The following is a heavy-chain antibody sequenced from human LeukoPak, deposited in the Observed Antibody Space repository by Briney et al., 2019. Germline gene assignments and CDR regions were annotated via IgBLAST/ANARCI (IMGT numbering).Heavy chain of an antibody. CDR3: ARETYSSGWTFFDY. V-gene: IGHV3-21*01. CDR2: ISSSSSYI. Sequence: GSLRLSCAASGFTFSSYSMNWVRQAPGKGLEWVSSISSSSSYIYYADPVKGRFTISRDNAKNSLYLQMNSLRAEDTAVYYCARETYSSGWTFFDYWGQGTLVTVSS. CDR1: GFTFSSYS. J-gene: IGHJ4*02. D-gene: IGHD6-19*01.